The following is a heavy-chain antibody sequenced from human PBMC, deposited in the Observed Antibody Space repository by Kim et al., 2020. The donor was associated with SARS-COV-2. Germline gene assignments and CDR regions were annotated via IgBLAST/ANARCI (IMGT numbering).Heavy chain of an antibody. Sequence: SETLSLTCAVYGGSFSGYYWSWIRQPPGKGLECIGEIHHSGSTNYNPSLKSRVTISVDTSKNQFSLRLSSVTAADTAVYYCARARYYYYDSRHYGMDVWGQGTTVTVSS. V-gene: IGHV4-34*01. CDR2: IHHSGST. D-gene: IGHD3-22*01. CDR1: GGSFSGYY. CDR3: ARARYYYYDSRHYGMDV. J-gene: IGHJ6*02.